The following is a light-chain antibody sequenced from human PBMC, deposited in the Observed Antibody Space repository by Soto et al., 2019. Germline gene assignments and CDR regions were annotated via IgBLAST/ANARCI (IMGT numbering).Light chain of an antibody. CDR3: QQRSNWPPLT. Sequence: EIVLTQSLVTLSLSLGERATLSCRASQSVSSYLVWYQQKPGHAPRLLIYDASTRATGIPARFSGSGSGTDFTLTISSLEPEDFAVYYCQQRSNWPPLTFGGGTKVDIK. V-gene: IGKV3-11*01. J-gene: IGKJ4*01. CDR1: QSVSSY. CDR2: DAS.